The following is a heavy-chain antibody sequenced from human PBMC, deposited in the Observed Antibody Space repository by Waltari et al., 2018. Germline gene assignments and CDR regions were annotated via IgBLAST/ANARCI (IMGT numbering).Heavy chain of an antibody. Sequence: EVQLVETGGDLIQPGGSLRLSWSVSGFTVRYSDMNWVRQAPGKGLEWVSTIYINGNTYYADSVKGRFTISTDTAKNTLYLQMNSLRDEDTAIYYCARMGRESYYYFDYWGQGTLVTVST. CDR1: GFTVRYSD. D-gene: IGHD1-26*01. V-gene: IGHV3-53*02. CDR3: ARMGRESYYYFDY. CDR2: IYINGNT. J-gene: IGHJ4*02.